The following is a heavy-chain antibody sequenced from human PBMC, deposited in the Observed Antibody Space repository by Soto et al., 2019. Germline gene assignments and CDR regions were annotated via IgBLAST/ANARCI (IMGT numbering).Heavy chain of an antibody. CDR1: GGSFSGYY. J-gene: IGHJ6*03. Sequence: SETLSLTCAVYGGSFSGYYWSWIRQPPGKGLEWIGEINHSGSTNYNPSLKSRVTISVDTSKNQFSLKLSSVTAADTAVYYCARCSKLKMTTLTTGRLRYYYQLDVWAKGTTVTVSS. V-gene: IGHV4-34*01. D-gene: IGHD4-17*01. CDR3: ARCSKLKMTTLTTGRLRYYYQLDV. CDR2: INHSGST.